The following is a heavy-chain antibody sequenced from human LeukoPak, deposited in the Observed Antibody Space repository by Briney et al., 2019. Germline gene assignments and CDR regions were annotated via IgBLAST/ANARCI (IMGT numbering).Heavy chain of an antibody. V-gene: IGHV1-46*01. J-gene: IGHJ4*02. CDR1: GYTFTSYY. CDR2: INPSGGST. D-gene: IGHD1-26*01. Sequence: ASVKVSCKASGYTFTSYYMHWVRQAPGQGLEWMGIINPSGGSTSYAQKFQGRVTMTRDTSTSTVYMELSSLGSEDTAVYYCARDQVGPLVGSPGAFDYWGQGTLVTVSS. CDR3: ARDQVGPLVGSPGAFDY.